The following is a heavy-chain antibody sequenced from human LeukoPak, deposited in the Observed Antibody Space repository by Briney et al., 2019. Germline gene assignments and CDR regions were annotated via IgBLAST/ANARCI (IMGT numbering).Heavy chain of an antibody. CDR3: AKAPRAAAGTYNGMDV. CDR1: GFTFSSYA. J-gene: IGHJ6*02. D-gene: IGHD6-13*01. CDR2: ISGSGGST. Sequence: GGSLRLSCAASGFTFSSYAMSWVRQAPGKGLEWVSAISGSGGSTYYADSVKGRFTISRDNSKDTLYLQMNSLRAEDTAVYYCAKAPRAAAGTYNGMDVWGQGTTVTVSS. V-gene: IGHV3-23*01.